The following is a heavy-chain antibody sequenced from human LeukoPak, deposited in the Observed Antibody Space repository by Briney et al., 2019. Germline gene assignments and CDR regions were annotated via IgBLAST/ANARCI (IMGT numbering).Heavy chain of an antibody. CDR3: AKDPVLRYFDWLLSSWFDP. D-gene: IGHD3-9*01. J-gene: IGHJ5*02. CDR1: GFTFSSYA. V-gene: IGHV3-23*01. CDR2: ISGSGGST. Sequence: PGGSLRLSCAASGFTFSSYAMCWVRQAPGKGLEWVSAISGSGGSTYYADSVKGRFTISRDNSKNTLYLQMNSLRAEDTAVYYCAKDPVLRYFDWLLSSWFDPWGQGTLVTVSS.